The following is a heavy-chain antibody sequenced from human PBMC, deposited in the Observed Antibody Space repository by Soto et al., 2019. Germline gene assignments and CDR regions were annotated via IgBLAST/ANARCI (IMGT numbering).Heavy chain of an antibody. V-gene: IGHV3-23*01. Sequence: VGSLSLSCASSGFPFSRYSMNWVRPAPGKGLEWVSTLSGSGSGSYYPDSLRGRFTISRDNSKNTLYLQMNNLRAEDTAVYYCAKAPISLDGSGYYFASFDYWGHGTRVNVSA. CDR3: AKAPISLDGSGYYFASFDY. J-gene: IGHJ4*01. D-gene: IGHD3-22*01. CDR2: LSGSGSGS. CDR1: GFPFSRYS.